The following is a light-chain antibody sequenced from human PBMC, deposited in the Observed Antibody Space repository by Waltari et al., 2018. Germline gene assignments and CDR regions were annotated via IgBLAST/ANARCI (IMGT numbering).Light chain of an antibody. Sequence: DIQMTQSPSSLSAFVGDRITITCRASADISNYVAWYQQKPGKAPKLLSYTSSTLQSGVPSRFSGTKSGTEFTLTISSLQPDDVATYSCQKYNSAPITFGQGTRLEIK. CDR3: QKYNSAPIT. J-gene: IGKJ5*01. CDR1: ADISNY. V-gene: IGKV1-27*01. CDR2: TSS.